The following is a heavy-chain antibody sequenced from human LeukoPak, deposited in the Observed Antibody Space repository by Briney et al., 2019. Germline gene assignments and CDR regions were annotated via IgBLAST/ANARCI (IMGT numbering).Heavy chain of an antibody. CDR1: GFTFSTNY. Sequence: PAESLTLSWVVSGFTFSTNYMSWVRQAPGKGMELVSLIYSGGSTYYADSVKGRVISSRCSFKNTLYLQMNGLRAEDTAVYYCARVGQWLSYYFDYWGQGTLVTVSS. V-gene: IGHV3-66*01. D-gene: IGHD6-19*01. J-gene: IGHJ4*02. CDR3: ARVGQWLSYYFDY. CDR2: IYSGGST.